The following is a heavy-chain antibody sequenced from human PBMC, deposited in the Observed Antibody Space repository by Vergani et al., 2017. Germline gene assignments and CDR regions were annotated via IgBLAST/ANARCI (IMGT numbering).Heavy chain of an antibody. D-gene: IGHD3-16*01. CDR1: GFPFSNYW. J-gene: IGHJ4*01. CDR3: ARAYGRYVWFDY. CDR2: VNQDGSEK. V-gene: IGHV3-7*03. Sequence: EVQLVESGGGLVQPGGSLRLSCAAFGFPFSNYWMTWVRQAPGKGLEWVANVNQDGSEKYYVVSLKGRVTISRDNAKNSMYLQMNSLRVEDTAVYYCARAYGRYVWFDYWGQRTLVTVSS.